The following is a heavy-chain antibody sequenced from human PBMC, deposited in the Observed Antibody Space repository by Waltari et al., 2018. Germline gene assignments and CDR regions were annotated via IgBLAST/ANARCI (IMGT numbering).Heavy chain of an antibody. D-gene: IGHD3-16*01. CDR2: IIPIFDTP. CDR3: ARDVSLVVTDDDPDI. J-gene: IGHJ3*02. CDR1: GDTFSTYD. V-gene: IGHV1-69*12. Sequence: QVQLVPSGAEVKKPGSSVKVFCKASGDTFSTYDITWVRQAPGQGLEWMGGIIPIFDTPSYPQKFQGRVTITADASTKTAYMELSSLRSEDTAVYYCARDVSLVVTDDDPDIWGQGTMVTVSS.